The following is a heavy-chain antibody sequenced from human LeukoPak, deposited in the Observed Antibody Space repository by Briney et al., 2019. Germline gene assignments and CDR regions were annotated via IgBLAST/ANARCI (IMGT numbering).Heavy chain of an antibody. J-gene: IGHJ5*02. V-gene: IGHV3-21*01. D-gene: IGHD5-18*01. CDR2: ISSSSSYI. CDR3: ARDDYSNGTLNWFDP. CDR1: GFTFSSYS. Sequence: GGSLRLSCAASGFTFSSYSMNWVRQAPGKGLEWVSSISSSSSYIYYADSVKGRFTISRDNAKNSLYLQMNSLRAEDTAVYYCARDDYSNGTLNWFDPWGQGTLVTVSS.